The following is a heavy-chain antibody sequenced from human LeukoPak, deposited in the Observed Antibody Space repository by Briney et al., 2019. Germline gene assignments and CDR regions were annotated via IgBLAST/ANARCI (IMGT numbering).Heavy chain of an antibody. Sequence: ASVKVSCKVSGYTLTELSIHWVRQAPGKGLEWMGGFDPEDGETIYAQKFQGRVTMTEDTSTGTAYMKLSSLRSEDTAVYYCATRASMIVVIEDLGAFDIWGQGTMVTVSS. J-gene: IGHJ3*02. CDR1: GYTLTELS. CDR2: FDPEDGET. V-gene: IGHV1-24*01. D-gene: IGHD3-22*01. CDR3: ATRASMIVVIEDLGAFDI.